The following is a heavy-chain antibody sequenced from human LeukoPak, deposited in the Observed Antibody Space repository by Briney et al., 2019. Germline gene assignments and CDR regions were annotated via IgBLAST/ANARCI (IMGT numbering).Heavy chain of an antibody. D-gene: IGHD3-3*01. CDR2: IWYDGSNK. V-gene: IGHV3-33*01. CDR3: ARGEFLEWLSDLLDY. Sequence: GGSLRLSCAASGFTFSSYGMHWVRQAPGKGLEWVAVIWYDGSNKYYADSVKGRFTISRDNSKNTLYLQMNSLRAEDTAVYYCARGEFLEWLSDLLDYWGQGTLVTVSS. CDR1: GFTFSSYG. J-gene: IGHJ4*02.